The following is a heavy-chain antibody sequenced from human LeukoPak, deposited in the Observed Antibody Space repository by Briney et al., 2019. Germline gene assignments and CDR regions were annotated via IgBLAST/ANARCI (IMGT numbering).Heavy chain of an antibody. D-gene: IGHD3-22*01. CDR2: IYSNGIT. V-gene: IGHV4-4*08. Sequence: PSETLPLTCTVSGDSIFSYYWNWIRRPPGEGLKGMGYIYSNGITSYNPSLRSRASISIPTSKHRSPLRLSAVTAADTAIYYCARRAYYDSSGYYPASGYFALWGRGTLVTVSS. CDR3: ARRAYYDSSGYYPASGYFAL. J-gene: IGHJ2*01. CDR1: GDSIFSYY.